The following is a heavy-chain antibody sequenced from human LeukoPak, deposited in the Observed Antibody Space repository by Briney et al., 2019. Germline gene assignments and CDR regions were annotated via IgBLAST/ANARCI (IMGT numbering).Heavy chain of an antibody. J-gene: IGHJ4*02. CDR1: GFTFSDYA. Sequence: QPGGSLRLSCVASGFTFSDYAMSWVRQAPGKGLEWVSGISDSGGSTYYADSVKGRCTISRDNSKNTVSLQMNNLRAEDTAVYFCARHDSFIPYWGQGTLVTVTP. CDR2: ISDSGGST. D-gene: IGHD3-16*02. CDR3: ARHDSFIPY. V-gene: IGHV3-23*01.